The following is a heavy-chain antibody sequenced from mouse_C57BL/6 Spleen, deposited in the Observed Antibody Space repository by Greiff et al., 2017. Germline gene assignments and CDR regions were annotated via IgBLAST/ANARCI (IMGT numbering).Heavy chain of an antibody. CDR3: AREGDYYGSSPDYAMEY. CDR2: INPSNGGT. CDR1: GYTFTSYW. Sequence: QVQLQQPGTELVKPGASVKLSCTASGYTFTSYWMHWVKQRPGQGLEWIGNINPSNGGTNYNEKFKSKATLTVDKSSSTAYMQLSSLTSEDSAVYYCAREGDYYGSSPDYAMEYWGQGTSVTGST. D-gene: IGHD1-1*01. J-gene: IGHJ4*01. V-gene: IGHV1-53*01.